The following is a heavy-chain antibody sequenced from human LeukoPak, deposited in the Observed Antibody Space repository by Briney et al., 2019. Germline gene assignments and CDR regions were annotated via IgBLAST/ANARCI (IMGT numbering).Heavy chain of an antibody. CDR2: IIPIFGTA. V-gene: IGHV1-69*13. CDR1: GGTFSSYA. D-gene: IGHD2-2*02. J-gene: IGHJ6*03. Sequence: SVKVSCKASGGTFSSYAISWVRQAPGQGLEWMGGIIPIFGTASYAQKFQGRVTITADESTSTAYMELSSLRSEDTAVYYCARGGALGYCSSTSCYNYYYYYMDVWGKGTTVTVSS. CDR3: ARGGALGYCSSTSCYNYYYYYMDV.